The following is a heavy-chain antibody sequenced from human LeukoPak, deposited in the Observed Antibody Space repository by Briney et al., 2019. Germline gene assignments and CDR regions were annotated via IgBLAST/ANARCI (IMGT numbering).Heavy chain of an antibody. CDR3: ARDGPVK. D-gene: IGHD3-22*01. J-gene: IGHJ4*02. CDR2: IHYSGPT. Sequence: SETLSLTCTVSGGSILSTIYYWAWIRQPPGKGLEWIGSIHYSGPTYYNPFLKSRVTISIDTSKSQFSLKLTSVTAADTAVYYCARDGPVKWGQGTLVTVSS. V-gene: IGHV4-39*07. CDR1: GGSILSTIYY.